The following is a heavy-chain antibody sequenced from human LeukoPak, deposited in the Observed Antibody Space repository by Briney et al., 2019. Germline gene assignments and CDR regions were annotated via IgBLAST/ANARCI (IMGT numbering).Heavy chain of an antibody. CDR3: ARVRGAEGYCSSTSRSGAGYYYYMDV. Sequence: ASVKVSCKASGYTFTSYGISWVRQAPGQGLEWMGWISAYNGNTNYAQKLQGRVTMTTDTSTSTAYMELRSLRSDDTAVYYCARVRGAEGYCSSTSRSGAGYYYYMDVWGKGTTVTVSS. CDR2: ISAYNGNT. D-gene: IGHD2-2*01. CDR1: GYTFTSYG. V-gene: IGHV1-18*01. J-gene: IGHJ6*03.